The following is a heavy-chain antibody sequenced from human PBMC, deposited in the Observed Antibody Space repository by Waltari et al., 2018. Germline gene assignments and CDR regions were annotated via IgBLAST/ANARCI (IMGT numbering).Heavy chain of an antibody. V-gene: IGHV4-59*11. D-gene: IGHD6-19*01. J-gene: IGHJ4*02. CDR3: ARAAVAGIIFDY. CDR1: GGSISSHY. CDR2: IYYSGST. Sequence: QVQLQESGQGLVKPSETLSLTCTVSGGSISSHYWSWIRQPPGKGLEWIGYIYYSGSTNYNPALKSRVTISVDTSKNQFSLKLSSVTAADTAVYYCARAAVAGIIFDYWGQGTLVTVSS.